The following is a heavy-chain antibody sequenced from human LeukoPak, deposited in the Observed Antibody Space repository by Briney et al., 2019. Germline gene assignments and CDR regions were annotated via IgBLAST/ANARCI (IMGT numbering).Heavy chain of an antibody. D-gene: IGHD4-17*01. Sequence: KPSETLSLTCAVYGGSFSQYYWSWIRQSPGKGLEWIGDINHSGGTNYNSSLKGRVTISVDTSKKQFSLKLTSVMAADTAVYYCARGLLDSVNYGLSVDPWGQGTLVTVSS. V-gene: IGHV4-34*01. CDR2: INHSGGT. J-gene: IGHJ5*02. CDR1: GGSFSQYY. CDR3: ARGLLDSVNYGLSVDP.